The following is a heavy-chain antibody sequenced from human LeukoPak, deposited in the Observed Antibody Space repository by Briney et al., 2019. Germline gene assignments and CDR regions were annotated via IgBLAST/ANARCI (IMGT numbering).Heavy chain of an antibody. CDR2: ISNDGSNK. CDR1: GFTFSSYV. Sequence: GGSLRLSWAASGFTFSSYVMHWVRQAPGKGLEWGAVISNDGSNKYYADSVKGRFTISRDNAKNSLFLQMNSLRAEDTAVYYCARVLWYCSGGNCYSGGLGYMDVWGKGTTVTISS. D-gene: IGHD2-15*01. V-gene: IGHV3-30*04. J-gene: IGHJ6*03. CDR3: ARVLWYCSGGNCYSGGLGYMDV.